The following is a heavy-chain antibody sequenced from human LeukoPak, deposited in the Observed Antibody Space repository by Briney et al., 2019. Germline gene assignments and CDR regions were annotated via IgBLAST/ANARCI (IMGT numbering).Heavy chain of an antibody. D-gene: IGHD3-22*01. J-gene: IGHJ4*02. V-gene: IGHV3-23*01. CDR1: GFTYKEYA. Sequence: GGSLRLSCAASGFTYKEYAMSGVRQAPGEGLGWGSRISGSGGAYDADSVKDLFTVPRDNSKNTLNLQKTSLRDEDTAVYDCAKDGHYPDNSGYYYEDSWGQGTLVTVSS. CDR2: ISGSGGA. CDR3: AKDGHYPDNSGYYYEDS.